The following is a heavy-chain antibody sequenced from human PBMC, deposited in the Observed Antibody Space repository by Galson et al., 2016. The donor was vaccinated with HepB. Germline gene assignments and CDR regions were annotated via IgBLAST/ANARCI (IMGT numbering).Heavy chain of an antibody. Sequence: SLRLSCAASGFTFSRYEMNWVRQAPGKGLAWVSYISSSGTTIYYAEPVKGRFTISRDNAKNSLDLQMNSLRAEDTAVYYCAREPVRLDDLLTGPPKNPDYWGQGTLVTVSS. V-gene: IGHV3-48*03. D-gene: IGHD3-9*01. CDR1: GFTFSRYE. CDR3: AREPVRLDDLLTGPPKNPDY. CDR2: ISSSGTTI. J-gene: IGHJ4*02.